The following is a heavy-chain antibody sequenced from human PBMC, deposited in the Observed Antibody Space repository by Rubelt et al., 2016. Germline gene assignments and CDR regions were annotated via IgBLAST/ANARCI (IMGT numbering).Heavy chain of an antibody. CDR2: IRYDGTNK. CDR1: GFIFSSYD. D-gene: IGHD3-10*01. J-gene: IGHJ4*02. V-gene: IGHV3-33*01. CDR3: ARQYYYGSGTYDY. Sequence: QVQLVESGGGVVQPGRSLRLSCAASGFIFSSYDMHWVRQAPGKGLAWVAVIRYDGTNKNYADSVQGRLTISRDNSKNTLYLQINSLRAEDTAVYYWARQYYYGSGTYDYWGQGTLVTVSS.